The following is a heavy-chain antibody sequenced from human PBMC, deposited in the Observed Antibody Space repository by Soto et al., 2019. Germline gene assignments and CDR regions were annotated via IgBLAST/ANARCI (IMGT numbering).Heavy chain of an antibody. D-gene: IGHD3-16*01. J-gene: IGHJ3*02. V-gene: IGHV3-23*01. Sequence: PGGSLRLSCAASGFTFSSYAMSWVRQAPGKGLEWVSAISGSGVSTYYADSVKGRFTISRDNSKNTLYLQMNSLRAEDTAVYYCARDVLVDYDYVWGSSYDAFDIWGQGTMVTVS. CDR1: GFTFSSYA. CDR2: ISGSGVST. CDR3: ARDVLVDYDYVWGSSYDAFDI.